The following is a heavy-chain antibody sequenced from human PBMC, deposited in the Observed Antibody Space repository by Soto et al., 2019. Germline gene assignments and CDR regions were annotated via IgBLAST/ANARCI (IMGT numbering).Heavy chain of an antibody. V-gene: IGHV4-59*08. D-gene: IGHD5-12*01. J-gene: IGHJ5*02. CDR1: GGSISSYY. CDR3: ARHASRGYSAPGKRVNWFDP. CDR2: IYYSGST. Sequence: PSETLSLTCTVSGGSISSYYWSWIRQPPGKGLEWIGYIYYSGSTNYNPSLKSRVTISVDTSKNQFSLKLSSVTAADTAVYYCARHASRGYSAPGKRVNWFDPWGQGTLVTVSS.